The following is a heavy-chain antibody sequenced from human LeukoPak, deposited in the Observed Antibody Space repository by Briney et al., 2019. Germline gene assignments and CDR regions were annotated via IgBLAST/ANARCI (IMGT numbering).Heavy chain of an antibody. V-gene: IGHV4-39*02. D-gene: IGHD6-13*01. J-gene: IGHJ4*02. CDR2: IYYSGST. CDR3: ARDEGAAGTTVNFDY. CDR1: GRSISSSSYY. Sequence: PSETLSLTCTVSGRSISSSSYYWGWIRQPPGKGLEWIGSIYYSGSTYYNPSLKSRVTISVDTSKNQFSLKLGSVTAADTAVYYCARDEGAAGTTVNFDYWGQGTLVTVSS.